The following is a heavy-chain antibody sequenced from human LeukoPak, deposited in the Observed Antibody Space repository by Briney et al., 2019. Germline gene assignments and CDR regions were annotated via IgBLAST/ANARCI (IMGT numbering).Heavy chain of an antibody. CDR3: ARATGVGLAYYFDY. Sequence: GAAVKVSCKASGGTFSNYAFNWMRQAPEQGLEWMGGIIPIFGSANYAQKFQGRVTIIADESTSTAYMELSSLRSEDTAVYYCARATGVGLAYYFDYWGQGTLVTVSS. CDR2: IIPIFGSA. CDR1: GGTFSNYA. V-gene: IGHV1-69*13. D-gene: IGHD3-16*01. J-gene: IGHJ4*02.